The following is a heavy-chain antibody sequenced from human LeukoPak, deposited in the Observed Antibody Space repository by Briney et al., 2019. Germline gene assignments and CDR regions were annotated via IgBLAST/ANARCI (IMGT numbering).Heavy chain of an antibody. CDR3: ARVLWRSEDY. CDR2: INHSGST. D-gene: IGHD3-10*01. J-gene: IGHJ4*02. Sequence: SETLSLTCAAYGGSFSGYYWSWIRQPPGKGLEWIGEINHSGSTNYNPSLKSRVTISVDTSKNQFSLKLSSVTAADTAVYYCARVLWRSEDYWGQGTLVTVSS. CDR1: GGSFSGYY. V-gene: IGHV4-34*01.